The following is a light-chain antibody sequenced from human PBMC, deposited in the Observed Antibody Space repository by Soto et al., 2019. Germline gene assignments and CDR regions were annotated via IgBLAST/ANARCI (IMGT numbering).Light chain of an antibody. J-gene: IGKJ1*01. CDR2: KAS. Sequence: DIQMTQSHTTLSASVGDRVTITCRASQSISSWLAWYQQKPGKAPKLLIYKASTLQSGVPSRFSGSGSGTEFTLAISSLQPDDSATYYCQQYNDYWTFGQGTKVEIK. CDR1: QSISSW. V-gene: IGKV1-5*03. CDR3: QQYNDYWT.